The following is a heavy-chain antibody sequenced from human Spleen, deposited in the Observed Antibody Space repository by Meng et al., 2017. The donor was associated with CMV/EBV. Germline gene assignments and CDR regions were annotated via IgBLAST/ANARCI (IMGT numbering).Heavy chain of an antibody. V-gene: IGHV1-8*01. Sequence: ASVKVSCKASGYTFTSYDINWVRQATGQGLEWMGWMNPNSGNTGYAQKFQGRVTMTRNTSISTAYMELSSLRSEDTAVYYCARVSSSTYYDFWSGYSNAFDYWGQGTLVTVSS. J-gene: IGHJ4*02. CDR2: MNPNSGNT. D-gene: IGHD3-3*01. CDR3: ARVSSSTYYDFWSGYSNAFDY. CDR1: GYTFTSYD.